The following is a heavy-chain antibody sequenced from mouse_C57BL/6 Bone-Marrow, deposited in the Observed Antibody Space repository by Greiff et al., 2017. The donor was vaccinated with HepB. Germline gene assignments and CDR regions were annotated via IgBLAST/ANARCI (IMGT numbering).Heavy chain of an antibody. CDR1: GYAFSSSW. Sequence: QVQLQQSGPELVKPGASVKISCKASGYAFSSSWMNWVKQRPGKGLEWIGRIYPGDGDTNYNGKFKGKATLTADKSSSTAYMQLSSLTSEDSAVYFCAPLGPHYFDYWGQGTTLTVSS. CDR2: IYPGDGDT. CDR3: APLGPHYFDY. D-gene: IGHD4-1*01. J-gene: IGHJ2*01. V-gene: IGHV1-82*01.